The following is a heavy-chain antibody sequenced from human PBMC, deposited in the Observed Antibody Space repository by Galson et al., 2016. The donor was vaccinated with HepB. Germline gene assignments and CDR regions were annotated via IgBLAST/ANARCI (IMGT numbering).Heavy chain of an antibody. CDR2: VKWKSDGGTA. J-gene: IGHJ4*02. CDR3: TTSPDY. CDR1: GFPLSDAW. Sequence: SLRLSCAASGFPLSDAWMTWVRQAPGKGLEWVGRVKWKSDGGTADYAAPLKGSITIPRDDSKNTVYLQMNSLRTEDTALYYCTTSPDYWGQGTLVPVSS. V-gene: IGHV3-15*01.